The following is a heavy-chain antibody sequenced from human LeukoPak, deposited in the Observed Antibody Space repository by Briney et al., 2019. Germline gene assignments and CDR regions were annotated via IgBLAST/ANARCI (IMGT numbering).Heavy chain of an antibody. D-gene: IGHD2-15*01. Sequence: PGGSLRLSCAASGFTFSSYGMHWVRQAPGKGLEWVAVISYDGSNKYYADSVKGRFTISRDNSKNTLYLQMNSLRAEDTAVYYCAKDRVVAATSALLDFGGQGTLVTVSS. CDR1: GFTFSSYG. J-gene: IGHJ4*02. CDR3: AKDRVVAATSALLDF. V-gene: IGHV3-30*18. CDR2: ISYDGSNK.